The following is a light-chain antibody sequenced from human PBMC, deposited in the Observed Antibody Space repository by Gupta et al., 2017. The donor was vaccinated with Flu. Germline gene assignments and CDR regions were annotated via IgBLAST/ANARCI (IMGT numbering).Light chain of an antibody. CDR3: SSYASGNIFV. J-gene: IGLJ1*01. Sequence: SALTQPPSASGSPGQSDTISCTGTSSDDGGYNYVSWYQQHPGKAHKPMIYEVTKRHSRLPGFLSDSESGNAASLTICGLQEEDAADYYCSSYASGNIFVFGTGTKVTVL. V-gene: IGLV2-8*01. CDR2: EVT. CDR1: SSDDGGYNY.